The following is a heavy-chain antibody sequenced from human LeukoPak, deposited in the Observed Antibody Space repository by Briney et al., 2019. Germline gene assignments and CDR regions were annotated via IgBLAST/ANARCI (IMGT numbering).Heavy chain of an antibody. CDR3: ASLSYDILTGYYMGDY. CDR2: ISSSSSYI. J-gene: IGHJ4*02. CDR1: GFTFSSYS. D-gene: IGHD3-9*01. V-gene: IGHV3-21*01. Sequence: GGSLRLSCAASGFTFSSYSMNWVRQAPGKGLEWVSSISSSSSYIYYADSVKGRFTISRDNDKNSLYLQMNSLRAEDTAVYYCASLSYDILTGYYMGDYWGQGTLVTVSS.